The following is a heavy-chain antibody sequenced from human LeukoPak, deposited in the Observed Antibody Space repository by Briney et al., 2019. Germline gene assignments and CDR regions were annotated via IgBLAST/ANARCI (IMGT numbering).Heavy chain of an antibody. CDR1: GGSFSGYY. V-gene: IGHV4-34*01. Sequence: PSETLSLTCAVYGGSFSGYYWSWIRQPPGKGLEWIGEINHSGSTNYNPSLKSRVTISVDTSKNQFSLKLSSVTAADTAVYYCAGRRGYSYGRIDYWGQGTLVTVSS. CDR2: INHSGST. J-gene: IGHJ4*02. D-gene: IGHD5-18*01. CDR3: AGRRGYSYGRIDY.